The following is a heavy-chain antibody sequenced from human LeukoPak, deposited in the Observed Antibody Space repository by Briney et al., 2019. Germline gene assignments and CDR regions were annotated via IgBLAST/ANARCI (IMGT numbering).Heavy chain of an antibody. CDR1: GASSSDYY. CDR2: MYYSGIP. D-gene: IGHD2-15*01. J-gene: IGHJ4*02. Sequence: PSETVSLTCTVSGASSSDYYWSWIRQPPGKRLEGIAYMYYSGIPNYSRSLKSRVTMSADKSNNQVSLTLTSVTAADTAVYYCASLHGRGKAFDYWGRRAILTVCS. CDR3: ASLHGRGKAFDY. V-gene: IGHV4-59*01.